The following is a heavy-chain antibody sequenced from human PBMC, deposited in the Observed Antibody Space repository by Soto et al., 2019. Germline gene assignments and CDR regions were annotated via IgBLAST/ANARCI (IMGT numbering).Heavy chain of an antibody. J-gene: IGHJ5*02. CDR2: IYYSGST. V-gene: IGHV4-31*03. CDR3: ARKGVVVPARGVPTTSKDNWFDP. D-gene: IGHD2-2*01. Sequence: QVQLQESGPGLVKPSQTLSLTCTVSGGSISSGGYYWSWIRQHPGKGLEWIGYIYYSGSTYYNPSLKHRVTRSVDPSKNHVSLKLSSVTAADPAVYYCARKGVVVPARGVPTTSKDNWFDPWGQGTLVTVSS. CDR1: GGSISSGGYY.